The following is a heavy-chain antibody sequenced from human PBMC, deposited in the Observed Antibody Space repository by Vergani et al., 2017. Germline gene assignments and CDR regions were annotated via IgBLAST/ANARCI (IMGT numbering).Heavy chain of an antibody. V-gene: IGHV1-18*01. CDR3: ASLFDWGAVDS. CDR2: IDPYNGDT. CDR1: EYSLRSYG. Sequence: QGQLVQSGPGMEKTGGSVKVSCQTSEYSLRSYGANWVPQAPGQGLEWMGWIDPYNGDTQSAQRLQGRLSMTTDTGRTTVYMELRSLRSDDTAVYFCASLFDWGAVDSWGQGTLVTGSS. J-gene: IGHJ4*02. D-gene: IGHD3-9*01.